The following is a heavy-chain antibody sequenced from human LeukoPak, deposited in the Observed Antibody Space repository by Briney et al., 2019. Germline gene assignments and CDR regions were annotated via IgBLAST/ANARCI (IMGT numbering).Heavy chain of an antibody. V-gene: IGHV4-34*01. CDR3: ARGRALFD. J-gene: IGHJ4*02. CDR2: INNSGSS. CDR1: GGSFSDYY. D-gene: IGHD2-21*01. Sequence: SETLSLTCAVYGGSFSDYYWSWIGQSPGKGLEWIGEINNSGSSNYNPSLKSRVTISLDTSKNQFSLKLTSVTAADTAVYYCARGRALFDWGQGTLVTVSS.